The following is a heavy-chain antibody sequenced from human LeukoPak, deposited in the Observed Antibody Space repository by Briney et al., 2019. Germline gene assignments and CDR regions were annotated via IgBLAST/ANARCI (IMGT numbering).Heavy chain of an antibody. CDR1: GFAFSSYS. CDR2: ISSSSSTI. J-gene: IGHJ4*02. Sequence: GGSLRLSCAASGFAFSSYSMNWVRQAPGKGLEWVSYISSSSSTIYYAASVKGRFTISSDNAKNSLYLQMNSLRADDTAVYYCARHAGGYYDSRGYDYWGQGTLVTVSS. D-gene: IGHD3-22*01. CDR3: ARHAGGYYDSRGYDY. V-gene: IGHV3-48*04.